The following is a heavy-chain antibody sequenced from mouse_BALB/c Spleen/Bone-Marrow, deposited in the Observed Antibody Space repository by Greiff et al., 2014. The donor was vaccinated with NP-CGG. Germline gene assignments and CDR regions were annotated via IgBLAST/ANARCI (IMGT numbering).Heavy chain of an antibody. CDR2: IDPANGNT. J-gene: IGHJ3*01. CDR3: AAYYYGSGYGLAY. CDR1: GFNIKDTY. D-gene: IGHD1-1*01. Sequence: EVQLQQSGAELVKPGASVKLSCTASGFNIKDTYMHWVKQRPEQGLEWIGRIDPANGNTKYDPKFQGKATITADTSSNTAYLQLSSLTSEDTAVYYCAAYYYGSGYGLAYWGQGTLVTVSA. V-gene: IGHV14-3*02.